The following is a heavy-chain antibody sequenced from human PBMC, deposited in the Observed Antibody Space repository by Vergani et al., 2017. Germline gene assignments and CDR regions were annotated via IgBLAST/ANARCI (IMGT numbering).Heavy chain of an antibody. CDR3: ARDSSDGYSYGYLAN. CDR1: GGSISSGGYY. V-gene: IGHV4-31*03. Sequence: QVQLQESGPGLVKPSQTLSLTCTVSGGSISSGGYYWSWIRQHPGKGLEWIGYIYYSGSTYYNPSLTSRVTISVDTSKNQFSLKMSSVTAADTAVYYCARDSSDGYSYGYLANWGQGTLVTVSS. CDR2: IYYSGST. J-gene: IGHJ4*02. D-gene: IGHD5-18*01.